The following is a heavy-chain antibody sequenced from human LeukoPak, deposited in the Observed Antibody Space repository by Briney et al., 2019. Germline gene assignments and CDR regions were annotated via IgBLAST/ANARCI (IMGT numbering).Heavy chain of an antibody. V-gene: IGHV3-66*01. Sequence: GGSLRLSCAASGFTFSSYAMSWFRQAPGKGREGVAVIYSGGSTYYADSVKGRFTISRDNSKNTLYLQMNSLRAEDTAVYYCARGSRGDEYYFDYWGQGTLVTVS. CDR1: GFTFSSYA. CDR2: IYSGGST. D-gene: IGHD2-21*02. CDR3: ARGSRGDEYYFDY. J-gene: IGHJ4*02.